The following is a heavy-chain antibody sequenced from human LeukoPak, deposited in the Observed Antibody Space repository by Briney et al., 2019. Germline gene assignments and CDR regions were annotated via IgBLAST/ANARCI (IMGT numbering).Heavy chain of an antibody. D-gene: IGHD5-12*01. V-gene: IGHV3-30*18. Sequence: PGGSLRLSCAASGFAFSSYAMHWVRQAPGKGLEWVTSISYGGTNRFYAGSVRGRFTISGDDSKNTLYVLMNSLRTEDTAMYYCAKDSSGNSGNIDSWGQGTLVTVSS. CDR1: GFAFSSYA. CDR3: AKDSSGNSGNIDS. CDR2: ISYGGTNR. J-gene: IGHJ4*02.